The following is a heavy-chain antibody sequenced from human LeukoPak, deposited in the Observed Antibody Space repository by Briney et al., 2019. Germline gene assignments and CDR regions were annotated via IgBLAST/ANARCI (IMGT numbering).Heavy chain of an antibody. J-gene: IGHJ6*02. V-gene: IGHV1-18*01. CDR1: GYTFISYA. CDR2: ISAYNGRT. Sequence: ASAKVSCKASGYTFISYAFSWLRQAPGQGLEWMGWISAYNGRTNYPQRFQGRVTMTTDTSTKTAYMELRNLTSDDTAVYYCAREFYESGGYQFSYYGMDVWGQGTTVIVSS. CDR3: AREFYESGGYQFSYYGMDV. D-gene: IGHD3-22*01.